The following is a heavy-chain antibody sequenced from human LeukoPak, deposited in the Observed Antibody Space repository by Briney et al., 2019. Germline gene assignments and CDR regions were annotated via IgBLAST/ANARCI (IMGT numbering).Heavy chain of an antibody. CDR3: ATPGEQQLVFAFDI. Sequence: SETLSLTCTVSGGSISSSSYYRGWIRQPPGKGLEWIGSIYYSGSTYYNPSLKSRVTISVDTSKNQFSLKLSSVTAADTAVYYCATPGEQQLVFAFDIWGQGTMVTVSS. CDR2: IYYSGST. D-gene: IGHD6-13*01. CDR1: GGSISSSSYY. J-gene: IGHJ3*02. V-gene: IGHV4-39*01.